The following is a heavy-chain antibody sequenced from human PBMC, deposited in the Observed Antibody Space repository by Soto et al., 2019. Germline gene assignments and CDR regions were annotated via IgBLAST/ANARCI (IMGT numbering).Heavy chain of an antibody. J-gene: IGHJ5*02. CDR2: ISSSSRYI. CDR3: SREVSYCSGGIFYPICFDP. D-gene: IGHD2-15*01. V-gene: IGHV3-21*01. CDR1: GFTFSSYS. Sequence: GALRLSCAASGFTFSSYSMNWVRQDPGKGLEWVSYISSSSRYIYYEDSVKGRFTISRDNAKNSLYLQMNSLVSEHTAVYYCSREVSYCSGGIFYPICFDPWFHVTLVTVSS.